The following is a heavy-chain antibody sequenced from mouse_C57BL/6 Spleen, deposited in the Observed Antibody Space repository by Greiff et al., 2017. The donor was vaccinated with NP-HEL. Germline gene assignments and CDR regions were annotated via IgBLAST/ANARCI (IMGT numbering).Heavy chain of an antibody. CDR1: GFTFSDYG. J-gene: IGHJ3*01. V-gene: IGHV5-17*01. CDR2: ISSGSSTI. Sequence: EVNLVESGGGLVKPGGSLKLSCAASGFTFSDYGMHWVRQAPEKGLEWVAYISSGSSTIYYADTVKGRFTISRDNAKNTLFLQMTSLRSEDTAMYYCAREYYYGLFAYWGQGTLVTVSA. CDR3: AREYYYGLFAY. D-gene: IGHD1-1*01.